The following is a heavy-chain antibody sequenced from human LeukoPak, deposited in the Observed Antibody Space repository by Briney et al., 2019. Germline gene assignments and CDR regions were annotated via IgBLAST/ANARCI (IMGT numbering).Heavy chain of an antibody. CDR3: ARPLGSQGSYPLYNY. CDR1: GYTFTSYY. Sequence: ASVKVSCKAPGYTFTSYYMHWVRQAPGQGLEWMGWINPNSGGTNYAQKFQGRVTMTRDTSISTAYMELSRLRSDDTAVYYCARPLGSQGSYPLYNYWGQGTLVTVSS. J-gene: IGHJ4*02. CDR2: INPNSGGT. V-gene: IGHV1-2*02. D-gene: IGHD3-16*01.